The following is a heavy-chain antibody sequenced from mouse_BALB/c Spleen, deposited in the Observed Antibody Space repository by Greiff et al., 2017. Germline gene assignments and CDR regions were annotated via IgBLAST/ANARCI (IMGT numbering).Heavy chain of an antibody. J-gene: IGHJ2*01. CDR1: GFTFSSFG. V-gene: IGHV5-17*02. CDR3: ARSKGTVALDD. D-gene: IGHD1-1*01. Sequence: EVQGVESGGGLVQPGGSLKLSCAASGFTFSSFGMHWVRQAPEKGLEWVAYISSGSSTIYYADTVKGRFTISRDNPKNTLFLQMTSLRSEDTAMYYCARSKGTVALDDWGQGTTLTVSS. CDR2: ISSGSSTI.